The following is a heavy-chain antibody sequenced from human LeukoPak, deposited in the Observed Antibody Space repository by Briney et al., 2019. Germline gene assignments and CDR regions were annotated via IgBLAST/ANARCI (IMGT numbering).Heavy chain of an antibody. CDR3: ARVFAASLGYSSSWQVVGAFDI. D-gene: IGHD6-6*01. CDR1: GYTFTGYY. CDR2: INPNSGGT. Sequence: GASVKVSCKASGYTFTGYYMHWVRQAPGQGLEWMGRINPNSGGTNYAQKFQGRATMTRDTYISTAYMELSRLRSDDTAVYYCARVFAASLGYSSSWQVVGAFDIWGQGTMVTVSS. V-gene: IGHV1-2*06. J-gene: IGHJ3*02.